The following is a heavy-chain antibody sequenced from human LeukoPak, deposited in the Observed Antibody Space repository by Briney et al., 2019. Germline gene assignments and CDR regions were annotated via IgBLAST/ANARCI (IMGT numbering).Heavy chain of an antibody. J-gene: IGHJ4*02. Sequence: GGSLRLSCAASGFTFGGSAMHWVRQAAGKGLEWVGRIRSKANSYATAYAASVKGRFTISRDDSKNTAYLQMNSLKTEDTAVYYCAKRDIVVVPGAIEDYWGQGTLVTVSS. CDR3: AKRDIVVVPGAIEDY. CDR1: GFTFGGSA. CDR2: IRSKANSYAT. D-gene: IGHD2-2*01. V-gene: IGHV3-73*01.